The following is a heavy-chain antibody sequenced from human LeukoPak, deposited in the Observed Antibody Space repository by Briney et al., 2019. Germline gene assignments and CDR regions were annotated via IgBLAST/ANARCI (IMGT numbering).Heavy chain of an antibody. CDR2: MNPNSGNT. J-gene: IGHJ6*02. CDR1: GYTFAGYD. V-gene: IGHV1-8*01. D-gene: IGHD6-19*01. CDR3: ARQGSGWYYYYYGMDV. Sequence: GASVKVSCKASGYTFAGYDINWVRQATGQGLEWMGWMNPNSGNTGYAQKFQGRVTMTRNTSISTAYMELSSLRSEDTAVYYCARQGSGWYYYYYGMDVWGQGTTVTVSS.